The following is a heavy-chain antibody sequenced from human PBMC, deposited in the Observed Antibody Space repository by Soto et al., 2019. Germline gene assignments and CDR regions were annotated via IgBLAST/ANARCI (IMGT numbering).Heavy chain of an antibody. J-gene: IGHJ6*02. CDR2: IVVGSGNT. CDR3: AADPSYYYGMDV. V-gene: IGHV1-58*01. Sequence: SVKVSCKASGFTFTSSAVQWVRQARGQRLEWIGWIVVGSGNTNYAQKFQERVTITRDMSTSTAYMELSSLRSEDTAVYYCAADPSYYYGMDVWGQGTTVTVSS. CDR1: GFTFTSSA.